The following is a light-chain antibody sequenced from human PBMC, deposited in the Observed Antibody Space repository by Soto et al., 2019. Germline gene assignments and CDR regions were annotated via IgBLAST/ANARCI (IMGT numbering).Light chain of an antibody. J-gene: IGKJ4*01. Sequence: DIVMTQSPDSLTVSLGERATINCKSSQSVLYSSNNKNYLAWYQQKPGQPPKLVIYWASTRESGVPDRFSGSGSGTHFTLTISSRQAEDVAVYYCQQYYSTPLTFGGGTKVEIK. V-gene: IGKV4-1*01. CDR1: QSVLYSSNNKNY. CDR2: WAS. CDR3: QQYYSTPLT.